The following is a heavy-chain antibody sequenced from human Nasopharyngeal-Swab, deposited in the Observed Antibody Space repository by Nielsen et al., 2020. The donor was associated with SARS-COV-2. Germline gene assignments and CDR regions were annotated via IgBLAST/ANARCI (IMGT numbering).Heavy chain of an antibody. CDR3: ARFRLAAGTSDY. Sequence: SVKVSCKASGGTFISYAISWVRQAPGQGLVWMGGIIPIFGTANYAQKFQGRVTITADESTSTAYMELSSLRSEDTAVYYCARFRLAAGTSDYWGQGTLVTVSS. CDR2: IIPIFGTA. CDR1: GGTFISYA. V-gene: IGHV1-69*13. D-gene: IGHD6-13*01. J-gene: IGHJ4*02.